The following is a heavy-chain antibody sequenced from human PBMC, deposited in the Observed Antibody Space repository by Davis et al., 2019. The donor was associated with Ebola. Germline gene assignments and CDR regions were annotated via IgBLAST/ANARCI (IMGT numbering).Heavy chain of an antibody. V-gene: IGHV1-69*13. D-gene: IGHD4-17*01. CDR1: GGTFSSYA. J-gene: IGHJ6*02. Sequence: SVKVSCKASGGTFSSYAISWVRHAPGQGLEWMGGIIPMFGTAKYAQKFQGRVTITADESTSTACMELSSLRSEDTAVYYCARDDYGDYFGMDVWGHGTTVTVSS. CDR2: IIPMFGTA. CDR3: ARDDYGDYFGMDV.